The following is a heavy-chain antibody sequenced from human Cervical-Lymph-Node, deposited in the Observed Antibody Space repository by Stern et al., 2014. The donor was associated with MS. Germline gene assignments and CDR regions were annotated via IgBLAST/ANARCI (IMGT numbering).Heavy chain of an antibody. CDR3: ARDQRHLNSGSFAFDI. CDR1: GGTFSTYA. J-gene: IGHJ3*02. V-gene: IGHV1-69*12. CDR2: MMTIIGKA. D-gene: IGHD3-10*01. Sequence: QVQLVQSGAEVKQPGSSVKVSCKASGGTFSTYAINWGRQAPGQGLERMGGMMTIIGKANYARKFKVNVTIIADDAKTTMYIEASSLRSEDTAVYYCARDQRHLNSGSFAFDIWGQGTMVLVSS.